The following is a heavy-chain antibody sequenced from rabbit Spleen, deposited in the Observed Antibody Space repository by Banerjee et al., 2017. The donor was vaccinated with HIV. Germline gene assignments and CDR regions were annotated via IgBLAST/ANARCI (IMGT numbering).Heavy chain of an antibody. CDR3: ARDHYYNTDWGHYYFDL. V-gene: IGHV1S40*01. CDR1: GFDFNNYY. D-gene: IGHD4-1*01. CDR2: IYAGSTGTI. J-gene: IGHJ4*01. Sequence: QSLEESGGGLVQPGGSLTLSCKASGFDFNNYYMTWVRQAPGKGLEWIGTIYAGSTGTIDFASWAKGRFTISKTSSTTVTLQMTSLTAADTATYFCARDHYYNTDWGHYYFDLWGQGTLVTVS.